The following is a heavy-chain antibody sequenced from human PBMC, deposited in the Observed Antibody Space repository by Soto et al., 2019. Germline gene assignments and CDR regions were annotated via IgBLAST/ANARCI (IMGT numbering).Heavy chain of an antibody. V-gene: IGHV4-34*01. CDR1: GGSFSGYH. J-gene: IGHJ6*02. CDR3: ARAGGSYDYSMDV. CDR2: IKHSGSA. Sequence: TSETLSLTCAVYGGSFSGYHWSWIRQPPGKGLEWIGEIKHSGSAKHNPSLKSRVIISLDTSKNQLSLKLSAVTAADTAVYYCARAGGSYDYSMDVWGQGTTVTVSS. D-gene: IGHD6-25*01.